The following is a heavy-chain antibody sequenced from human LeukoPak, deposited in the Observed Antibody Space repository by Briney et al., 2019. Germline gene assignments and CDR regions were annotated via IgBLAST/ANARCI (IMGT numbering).Heavy chain of an antibody. D-gene: IGHD1-14*01. CDR1: GFTFSSYE. V-gene: IGHV3-48*03. J-gene: IGHJ6*04. CDR3: ASRGRGNQRRYYYYGMDV. CDR2: ISNSGNTI. Sequence: PGGSLRLSCAASGFTFSSYEMNWVRQAPGKGLEWVSYISNSGNTIYYADSVKGRFTISRDNSKNSLYLQMNSLRAEDTAVYYCASRGRGNQRRYYYYGMDVWGKGTTVTVSS.